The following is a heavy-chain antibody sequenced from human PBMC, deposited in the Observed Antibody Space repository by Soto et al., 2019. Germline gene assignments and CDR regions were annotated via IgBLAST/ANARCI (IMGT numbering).Heavy chain of an antibody. D-gene: IGHD6-19*01. CDR3: ARDTHRYSSGWSRVFAY. CDR2: IKQDGSEK. CDR1: GFTFSDYY. V-gene: IGHV3-7*01. J-gene: IGHJ4*02. Sequence: GGSLRLSCAASGFTFSDYYMSWVRQAPGKGLEWVANIKQDGSEKYYVDSVKGRFTISRDNAKNSLYLQMNSLRAEDTAVYYCARDTHRYSSGWSRVFAYWGQGTLVTVSS.